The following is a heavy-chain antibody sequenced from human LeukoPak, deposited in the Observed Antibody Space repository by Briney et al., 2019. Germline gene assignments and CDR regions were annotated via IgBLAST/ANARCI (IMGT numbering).Heavy chain of an antibody. V-gene: IGHV3-23*01. CDR3: AKRVHDY. CDR1: GFTFSSYW. J-gene: IGHJ4*02. CDR2: ISGSGSST. Sequence: GGSLRLSCAASGFTFSSYWMSWVRQAPGKGLEWVSAISGSGSSTYYADSVRGRFTISRDNSRNTLYLELNSLRAEDTAVYYCAKRVHDYWGQGTLVTVSS.